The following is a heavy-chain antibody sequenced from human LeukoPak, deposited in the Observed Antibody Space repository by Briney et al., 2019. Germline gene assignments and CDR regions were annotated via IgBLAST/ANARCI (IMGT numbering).Heavy chain of an antibody. Sequence: SETLSLTCTVSGGSISSDYWSWLRQPPGKGLEWIGYIYYGSTNYNPSLKSRVTVSVDTSKNQFSLSLTSVTAADTAVYYCARMYSSTWFNFDYWGQGTLVTVSS. V-gene: IGHV4-59*01. CDR3: ARMYSSTWFNFDY. CDR2: IYYGST. CDR1: GGSISSDY. D-gene: IGHD6-13*01. J-gene: IGHJ4*02.